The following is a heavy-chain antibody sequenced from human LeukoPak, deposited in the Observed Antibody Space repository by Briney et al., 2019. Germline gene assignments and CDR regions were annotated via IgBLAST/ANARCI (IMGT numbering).Heavy chain of an antibody. CDR2: IYYSGST. D-gene: IGHD2-2*01. CDR1: GGSNSSSSYY. J-gene: IGHJ5*02. V-gene: IGHV4-39*01. Sequence: SETLSLTCTVSGGSNSSSSYYWGWIRQPPGKGLEWIGSIYYSGSTYYNPSLKSRVTISVDTSKNQFSLKLSSVTAADTAVYYCARHSLPYCSSTSCSRLGNWFDPWGQGTLVTVSS. CDR3: ARHSLPYCSSTSCSRLGNWFDP.